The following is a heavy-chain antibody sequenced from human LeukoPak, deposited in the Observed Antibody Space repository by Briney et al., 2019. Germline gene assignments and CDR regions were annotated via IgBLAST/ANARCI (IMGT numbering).Heavy chain of an antibody. CDR3: AKHMRATNTYSFFGLDV. D-gene: IGHD1-26*01. CDR2: INWNGGGT. J-gene: IGHJ6*02. CDR1: GFTFKDYG. V-gene: IGHV3-9*01. Sequence: GWSLRRSCAATGFTFKDYGMHWVRQPPGKSLEWVSSINWNGGGTDYADSVKGRLTISRDNAKNSLYLQLSSLRPEDTALYYCAKHMRATNTYSFFGLDVWGQGTTVTVSS.